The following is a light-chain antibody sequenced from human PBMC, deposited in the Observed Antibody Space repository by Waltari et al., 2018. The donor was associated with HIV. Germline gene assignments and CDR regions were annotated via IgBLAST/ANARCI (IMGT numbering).Light chain of an antibody. CDR1: SSDVGSYYL. CDR3: CSYAGSSTFVV. Sequence: QSALTQPASVSGSPGQSITISCTGTSSDVGSYYLVSWYQQHPGKAPKLMIYEVSKRPSGVSNRFSGSKSGNTASLTISVLQAEDEADYYCCSYAGSSTFVVFGEGTKLTVL. V-gene: IGLV2-23*02. J-gene: IGLJ2*01. CDR2: EVS.